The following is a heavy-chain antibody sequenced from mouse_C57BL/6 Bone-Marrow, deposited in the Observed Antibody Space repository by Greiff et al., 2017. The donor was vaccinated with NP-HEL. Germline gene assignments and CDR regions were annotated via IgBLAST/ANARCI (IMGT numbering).Heavy chain of an antibody. V-gene: IGHV1-82*01. CDR3: ARLYYGGDY. Sequence: QVQLQQSGPELVKPGASVKISCKASGYAFSSSWMNWVKQRPGKGLEWIGRIYPGDGDTNYNGKFKGKATLTADKSSSTAYMQLSSLRAEDAAVYFCARLYYGGDYWGQGTTLTVSS. D-gene: IGHD1-1*01. CDR1: GYAFSSSW. CDR2: IYPGDGDT. J-gene: IGHJ2*01.